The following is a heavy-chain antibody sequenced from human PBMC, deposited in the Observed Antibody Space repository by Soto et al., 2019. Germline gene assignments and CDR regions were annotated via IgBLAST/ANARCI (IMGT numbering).Heavy chain of an antibody. CDR1: GFAFSSYG. J-gene: IGHJ4*02. Sequence: GGSLRLSCAASGFAFSSYGMHWVRQAPGKGLEWVAIIWFDGSDKYYADSVKGRFTISRDNSKNTLYLQMNSLTAEDTAVYYCARDADPILYYFDYWGQGALVTVSS. V-gene: IGHV3-33*01. CDR2: IWFDGSDK. CDR3: ARDADPILYYFDY.